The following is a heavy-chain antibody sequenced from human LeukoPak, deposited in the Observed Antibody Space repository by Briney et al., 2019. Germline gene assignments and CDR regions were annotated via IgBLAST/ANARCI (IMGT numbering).Heavy chain of an antibody. V-gene: IGHV3-30*04. D-gene: IGHD3-9*01. CDR2: ISYDGSNK. Sequence: GGSLRLSCAASGFTFSSYAMHWVRQAPGKGLEWVAVISYDGSNKYYADSVKGRFTTSRDNSKNTLYLQMNSLRAEDTAVYYCARVLSGYPRRDYYYGMDVWGKGTTVTVSS. CDR1: GFTFSSYA. J-gene: IGHJ6*04. CDR3: ARVLSGYPRRDYYYGMDV.